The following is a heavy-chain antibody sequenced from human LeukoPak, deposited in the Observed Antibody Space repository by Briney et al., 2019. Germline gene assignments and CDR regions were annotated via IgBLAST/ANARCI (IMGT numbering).Heavy chain of an antibody. CDR3: AKDFYGDYVNGMDV. D-gene: IGHD4-17*01. CDR2: ISYDGSNK. CDR1: GFTFSSYG. V-gene: IGHV3-30*18. Sequence: PGGSLRLSCAASGFTFSSYGMHWVRQAPGKGLEWVAVISYDGSNKYYADSVKGRFTISRDNSKNTLYLQMNSLRAEDTAVYYCAKDFYGDYVNGMDVWGQGTTVTVSS. J-gene: IGHJ6*02.